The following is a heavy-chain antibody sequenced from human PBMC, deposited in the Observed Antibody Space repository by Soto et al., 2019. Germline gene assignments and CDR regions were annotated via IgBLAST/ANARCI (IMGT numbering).Heavy chain of an antibody. CDR2: ILYDGSNT. CDR1: GFTFSSYA. Sequence: QVQLVESGGGVVQPGRSLRLSCAASGFTFSSYAMHWVRQAPGKGLEWVAVILYDGSNTYYADSVKGRFTIARDNSKNTLNLQMNTLRAEDTAVYYCARSLAAAGPPLFGYWGQGTLVIVSS. V-gene: IGHV3-33*05. D-gene: IGHD6-13*01. J-gene: IGHJ4*02. CDR3: ARSLAAAGPPLFGY.